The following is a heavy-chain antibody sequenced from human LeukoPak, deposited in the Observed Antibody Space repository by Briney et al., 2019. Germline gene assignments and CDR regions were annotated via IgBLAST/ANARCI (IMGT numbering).Heavy chain of an antibody. CDR3: ARYDVWGSYRAFDY. D-gene: IGHD3-16*02. V-gene: IGHV4-38-2*02. Sequence: SESLSLTCTVSTYSISTDYYWGWIRQPPGKGLEGIGTMYHSGSTYYNPSLKGRVTISVDTSKNQFSLKLSSVPAADTAVYYCARYDVWGSYRAFDYWGQGTLVTVSS. J-gene: IGHJ4*02. CDR2: MYHSGST. CDR1: TYSISTDYY.